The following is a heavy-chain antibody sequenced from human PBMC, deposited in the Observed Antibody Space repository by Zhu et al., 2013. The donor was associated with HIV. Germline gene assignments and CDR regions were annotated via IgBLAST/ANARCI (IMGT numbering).Heavy chain of an antibody. J-gene: IGHJ4*02. Sequence: EVQLLESGGGLVQPGGSLRLSCAASGLTFSSYAMTWVRQAPGKGLEWVSGISNNGASTYYADSVKGRFSISRDNSKNTLYLQMNTLRAEDTAIYYCAKLTGGGPSYWGQGTLVTVSS. V-gene: IGHV3-23*01. D-gene: IGHD2-15*01. CDR2: ISNNGAST. CDR1: GLTFSSYA. CDR3: AKLTGGGPSY.